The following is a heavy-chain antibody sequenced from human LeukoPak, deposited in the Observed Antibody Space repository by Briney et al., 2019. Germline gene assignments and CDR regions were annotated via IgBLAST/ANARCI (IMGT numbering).Heavy chain of an antibody. J-gene: IGHJ3*02. V-gene: IGHV4-30-4*08. CDR1: GGSISSGDYY. CDR3: ARDLRVPAAIVDDAFDI. D-gene: IGHD2-2*01. CDR2: IYYSGST. Sequence: SETLSLTCTVSGGSISSGDYYWRWIRQPPGKGLEWIGYIYYSGSTYYNPSLKSRVTISVDTSKNQFSLKLSSVTAADTAVYYCARDLRVPAAIVDDAFDIWGQGTMVTVSS.